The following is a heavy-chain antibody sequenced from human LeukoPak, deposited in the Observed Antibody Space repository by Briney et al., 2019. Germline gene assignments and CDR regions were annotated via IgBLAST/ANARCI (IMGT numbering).Heavy chain of an antibody. CDR3: ARDQEYCSGGSCYVLVIDY. CDR2: INHNSGGT. Sequence: ASVMVSCKASGYTFTGYYMNWVRRATGQRLEWWGWINHNSGGTNYAQKFQRRVAMTRDTSISTADTEMSRLRSDDTAVYYCARDQEYCSGGSCYVLVIDYWGQGTLVTVSS. V-gene: IGHV1-2*02. D-gene: IGHD2-15*01. CDR1: GYTFTGYY. J-gene: IGHJ4*02.